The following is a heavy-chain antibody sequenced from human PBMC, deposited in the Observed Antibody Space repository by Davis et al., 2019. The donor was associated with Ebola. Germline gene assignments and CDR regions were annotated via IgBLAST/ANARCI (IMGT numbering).Heavy chain of an antibody. J-gene: IGHJ4*02. V-gene: IGHV3-33*01. CDR3: AREDIGGGDYCDY. CDR1: GVTFSSYG. CDR2: IWFDGSKR. Sequence: GESLKISCAASGVTFSSYGMHWVRQAPGKGLEWVAVIWFDGSKRYYGDSVKGRFTITRDNSQNTLNLQMDSLRAEDSAVYYCAREDIGGGDYCDYWGQGVLVTVSS. D-gene: IGHD4-17*01.